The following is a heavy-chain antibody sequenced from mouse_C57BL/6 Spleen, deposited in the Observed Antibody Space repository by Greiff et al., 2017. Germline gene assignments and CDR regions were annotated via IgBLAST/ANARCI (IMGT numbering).Heavy chain of an antibody. CDR2: ILPNRGST. V-gene: IGHV1-64*01. Sequence: LVESGAELVKPGASVKLSCKASGYTFTSYWMHWVQQRPGQGLEWIGMILPNRGSTNYNEKFKSKATLTVNKSSSTAYMQLSSLTSEDSAVYYCARGGFTTVVATSDYWGQGTTLTVSS. J-gene: IGHJ2*01. CDR3: ARGGFTTVVATSDY. CDR1: GYTFTSYW. D-gene: IGHD1-1*01.